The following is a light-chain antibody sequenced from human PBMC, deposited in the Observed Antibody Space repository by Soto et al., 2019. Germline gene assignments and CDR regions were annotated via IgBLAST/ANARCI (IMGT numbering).Light chain of an antibody. CDR2: DAS. J-gene: IGKJ1*01. CDR1: QSISSS. V-gene: IGKV3-11*01. Sequence: EIVLTQSPATLSLSPGERATLSCRASQSISSSLAWYQQKPGQAPRLLIYDASTRATGFPARFSGSGSGTDFTLTIGSLESEDFAVYYCQQRSEWPRTFGQGTKVDIK. CDR3: QQRSEWPRT.